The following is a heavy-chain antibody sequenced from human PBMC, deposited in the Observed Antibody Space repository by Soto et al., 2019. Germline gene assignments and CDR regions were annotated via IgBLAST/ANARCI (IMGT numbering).Heavy chain of an antibody. D-gene: IGHD4-17*01. V-gene: IGHV4-39*01. CDR3: ATLLGYGDDELAFDI. CDR1: GGSISSSSYY. Sequence: SETLSLTCTVSGGSISSSSYYWGWIRQPPGKGLEWIGSIYYSGSTYYNPSLKSRVTISVDTSKNQFSLKLSSVTAADTAVYYCATLLGYGDDELAFDIWGQGTMVTVS. CDR2: IYYSGST. J-gene: IGHJ3*02.